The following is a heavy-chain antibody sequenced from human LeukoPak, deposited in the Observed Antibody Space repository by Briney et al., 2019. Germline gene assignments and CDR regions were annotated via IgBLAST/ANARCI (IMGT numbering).Heavy chain of an antibody. CDR2: ISGSGGST. J-gene: IGHJ4*02. CDR1: GFTFSSYS. CDR3: ANALIGLRGASYFDY. V-gene: IGHV3-23*01. Sequence: GGSLRLSCAASGFTFSSYSMSWVRQAPVKGLEWVSAISGSGGSTYYADSVKGRFTISRDNSKNTLYLQMNSLRAEDTAVYYCANALIGLRGASYFDYWGQGTLVTVSS. D-gene: IGHD3-10*01.